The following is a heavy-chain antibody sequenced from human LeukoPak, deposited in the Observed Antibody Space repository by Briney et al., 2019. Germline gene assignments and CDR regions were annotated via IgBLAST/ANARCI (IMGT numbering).Heavy chain of an antibody. J-gene: IGHJ4*02. D-gene: IGHD3-10*01. CDR2: ISSNGGST. Sequence: GGSLRPSCSASGFTFSSYTMHWVRQAPGKGLEHVSAISSNGGSTYYADSVKGRFTISRDNSKNTLYLQMSSLRAEDTAVYYCVKGYGSGSASWGQGTLVTVSS. V-gene: IGHV3-64D*06. CDR3: VKGYGSGSAS. CDR1: GFTFSSYT.